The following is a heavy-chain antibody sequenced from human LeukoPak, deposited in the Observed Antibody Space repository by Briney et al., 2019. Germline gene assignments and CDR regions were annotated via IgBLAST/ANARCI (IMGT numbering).Heavy chain of an antibody. Sequence: GGSLRLSCAASGFTVSSNYMSWVRQAPGKGLEWVSVIYSGGSTYYADSVKGRFTISRDNSKNTLYLQMNSLRAEDTAVYYCATTVTTKYYYYYGMDVWGQGTMVTVSS. CDR1: GFTVSSNY. J-gene: IGHJ6*02. D-gene: IGHD4-17*01. V-gene: IGHV3-53*01. CDR2: IYSGGST. CDR3: ATTVTTKYYYYYGMDV.